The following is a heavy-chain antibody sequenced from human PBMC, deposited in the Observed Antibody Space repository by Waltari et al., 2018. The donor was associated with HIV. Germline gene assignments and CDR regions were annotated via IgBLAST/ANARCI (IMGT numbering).Heavy chain of an antibody. CDR2: IKQDGSVV. V-gene: IGHV3-7*01. CDR3: VRSGGLDS. D-gene: IGHD6-25*01. CDR1: GFPFTTYW. J-gene: IGHJ4*02. Sequence: EVQLVESGGGLVQPGGSLRLSCAASGFPFTTYWMNWVRQAPGKGLEWVANIKQDGSVVYYGDFVKGRFTISRDNAKNSLYLQINSLRVDDTAVYYCVRSGGLDSWGQGTLVTVSS.